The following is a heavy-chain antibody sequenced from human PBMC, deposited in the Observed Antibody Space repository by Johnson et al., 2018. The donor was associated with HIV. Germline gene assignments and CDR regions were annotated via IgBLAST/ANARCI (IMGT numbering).Heavy chain of an antibody. D-gene: IGHD5-24*01. J-gene: IGHJ3*02. CDR1: GLSVSTNF. V-gene: IGHV3-66*01. CDR3: ARACRDGYTCDAFDI. CDR2: FYSGATP. Sequence: VQLVESGGGVVQPGGSLRLSCAASGLSVSTNFMSWVRQPPGKGLEWVSIFYSGATPTYADSVTGRFTISRDNSKNPLYLQMNSLRAEDTAVYYCARACRDGYTCDAFDIWGQGTMVTVSS.